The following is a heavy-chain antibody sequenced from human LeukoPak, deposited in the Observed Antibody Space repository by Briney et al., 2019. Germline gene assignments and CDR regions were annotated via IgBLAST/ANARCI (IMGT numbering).Heavy chain of an antibody. CDR2: TSNDGSTK. D-gene: IGHD1-26*01. CDR1: GFIFSNYD. Sequence: GGSLRLSCAASGFIFSNYDMHWVRQAPGKGLEWVAVTSNDGSTKDYADSVRGRFTISRDNSKNTLYLQMNSLRREDTAVYYCARDFGGSFPSTIDYWGQGTLVTVSS. J-gene: IGHJ4*02. CDR3: ARDFGGSFPSTIDY. V-gene: IGHV3-30*03.